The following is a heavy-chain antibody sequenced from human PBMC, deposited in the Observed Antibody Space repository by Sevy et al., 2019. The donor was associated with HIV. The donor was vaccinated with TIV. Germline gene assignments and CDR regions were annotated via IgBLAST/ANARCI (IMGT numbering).Heavy chain of an antibody. J-gene: IGHJ3*02. Sequence: GGSLRLSCAASGFSFSAYGMHWVRQAPGKGLEWVSSISSSSSYIYYADSVKGRFTISRDNAKNSLYLQMNSLRAEDTAVYYCARGGYGDYTDAFDIWGQGTMVTVSS. CDR2: ISSSSSYI. CDR3: ARGGYGDYTDAFDI. D-gene: IGHD4-17*01. CDR1: GFSFSAYG. V-gene: IGHV3-21*01.